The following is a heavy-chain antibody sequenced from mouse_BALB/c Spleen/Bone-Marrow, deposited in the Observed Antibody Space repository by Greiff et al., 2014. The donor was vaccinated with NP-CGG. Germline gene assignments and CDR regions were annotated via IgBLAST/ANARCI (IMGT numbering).Heavy chain of an antibody. CDR3: ASLTGAFDY. D-gene: IGHD4-1*01. V-gene: IGHV14-3*02. Sequence: VQLKESGAELVKPGASVKLTCTASGFKIKDNYIHWVKQRPEQGLEWIGRIDTANENTKYDPNFKSQATITADTSYNSAFLQLSILTSEDTAFYYAASLTGAFDYWGQGSTLTVSS. CDR2: IDTANENT. CDR1: GFKIKDNY. J-gene: IGHJ2*01.